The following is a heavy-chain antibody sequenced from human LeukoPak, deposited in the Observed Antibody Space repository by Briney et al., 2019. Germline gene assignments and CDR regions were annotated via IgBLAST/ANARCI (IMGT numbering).Heavy chain of an antibody. J-gene: IGHJ6*03. CDR3: ARADLGYCNSYSCPEDYYYYDMDV. CDR2: IYNSVST. Sequence: PSETLSLTCTVSGGSISSYYWSWIRQPPGKGLEWIGYIYNSVSTNYNPSLKSRVTISVDTFKNQFSLWLSSVTAADTAVYYCARADLGYCNSYSCPEDYYYYDMDVWGKGTTVTVSS. CDR1: GGSISSYY. V-gene: IGHV4-59*01. D-gene: IGHD2-15*01.